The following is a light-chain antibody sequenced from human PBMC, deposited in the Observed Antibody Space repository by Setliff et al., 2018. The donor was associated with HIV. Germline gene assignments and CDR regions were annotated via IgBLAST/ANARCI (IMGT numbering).Light chain of an antibody. Sequence: QSALAQPPSVSGAPGQRVTISCTGNSSNIGAGYDVHWYQQLPRRVPKLLIHNYINRPSGVPDRFSGSKSGTSASLAITGLQAEDEGDYYCQSYDTSLRVLFGGGTQLTVL. J-gene: IGLJ2*01. CDR3: QSYDTSLRVL. CDR2: NYI. V-gene: IGLV1-40*01. CDR1: SSNIGAGYD.